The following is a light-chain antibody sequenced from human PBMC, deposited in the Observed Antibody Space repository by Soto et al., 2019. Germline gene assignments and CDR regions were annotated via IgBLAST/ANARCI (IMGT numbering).Light chain of an antibody. J-gene: IGLJ1*01. V-gene: IGLV2-14*01. Sequence: QSALTQPASVSGYPGQSITISCTGTSSDIGRYNYVSWYQQYPGKAPKFMIYDVSNRPSGVSNRFSGSKSGNTASLTISGLQAEDEADYYCSSYISSSTYVFGTGTKVTVL. CDR3: SSYISSSTYV. CDR2: DVS. CDR1: SSDIGRYNY.